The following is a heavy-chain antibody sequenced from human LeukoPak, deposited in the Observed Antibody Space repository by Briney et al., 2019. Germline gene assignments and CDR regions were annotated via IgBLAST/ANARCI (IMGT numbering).Heavy chain of an antibody. CDR1: GFTFSSYS. Sequence: GGSLRLSCAASGFTFSSYSMNWVRQAPGKGLEWVSYISSSGTIYYADSVKGRFTISRDNSKDTLYLQMNSLGAEDTAVYYCARVGSWELLNNWFDPWGQGTLLTVSS. V-gene: IGHV3-48*01. J-gene: IGHJ5*02. D-gene: IGHD1-26*01. CDR3: ARVGSWELLNNWFDP. CDR2: ISSSGTI.